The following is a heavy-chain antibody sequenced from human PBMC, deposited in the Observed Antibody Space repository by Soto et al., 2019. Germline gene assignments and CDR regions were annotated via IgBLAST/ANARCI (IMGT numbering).Heavy chain of an antibody. V-gene: IGHV3-48*02. J-gene: IGHJ4*02. Sequence: GGSLRPSCTASGLKFSSYNIHLVRQAPGKGLEWVSYISSTSGGIDYAESVVGRFTSSRPNDKDSVYLHMDSLRDEDSAVYYCTTSFVIWGQGALVTVSS. CDR3: TTSFVI. D-gene: IGHD3-3*01. CDR2: ISSTSGGI. CDR1: GLKFSSYN.